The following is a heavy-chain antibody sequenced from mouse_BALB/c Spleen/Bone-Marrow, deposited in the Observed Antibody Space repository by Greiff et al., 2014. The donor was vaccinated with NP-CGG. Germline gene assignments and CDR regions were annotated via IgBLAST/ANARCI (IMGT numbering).Heavy chain of an antibody. J-gene: IGHJ3*01. Sequence: QVQLQQSGPELAKPGALVKISCKASGYTFTSYDINWVKQRPGQGLEWIGWIYPGDGSTKYNEKFKGKATLTADKSSSTAYMQLSSLTSENSAVYFCARSLSTCMIRGFAYWGQGTLVTVSA. CDR3: ARSLSTCMIRGFAY. CDR1: GYTFTSYD. CDR2: IYPGDGST. V-gene: IGHV1S56*01. D-gene: IGHD2-4*01.